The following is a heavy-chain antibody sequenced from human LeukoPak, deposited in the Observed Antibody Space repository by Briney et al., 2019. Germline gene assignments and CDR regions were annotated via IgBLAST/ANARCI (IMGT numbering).Heavy chain of an antibody. V-gene: IGHV3-7*01. CDR3: ATDRGWRTSGYYLYYFEY. D-gene: IGHD3-3*01. CDR1: GFTFSRYW. J-gene: IGHJ4*02. CDR2: IKHDGSEK. Sequence: PGGSLRLSCAASGFTFSRYWMSWVRQVPRKGLEWVASIKHDGSEKYYVDSVRGRFTISRDNTMNSLYLQMSSLRAEDTAVYYCATDRGWRTSGYYLYYFEYWGQGTLVTYSS.